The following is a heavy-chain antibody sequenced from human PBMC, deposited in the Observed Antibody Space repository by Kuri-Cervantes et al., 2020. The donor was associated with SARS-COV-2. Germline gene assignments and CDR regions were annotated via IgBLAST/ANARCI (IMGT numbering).Heavy chain of an antibody. CDR3: ARGRSLVGDYYFDY. CDR2: IYYSGSA. J-gene: IGHJ4*02. V-gene: IGHV4-59*11. D-gene: IGHD2-21*01. CDR1: GGSISRHY. Sequence: SETLSLTCTVSGGSISRHYWSWIRQPPGKGLEWIGNIYYSGSADYNPSLKGRATLSVDTSRNQFSLKVSSVTAADTAVYYCARGRSLVGDYYFDYWGPGTPVTVSS.